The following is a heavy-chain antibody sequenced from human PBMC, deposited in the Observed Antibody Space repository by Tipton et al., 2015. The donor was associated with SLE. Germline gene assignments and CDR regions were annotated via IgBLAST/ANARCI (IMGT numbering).Heavy chain of an antibody. Sequence: QLVQSGAEVKKPGESLRISCKGSGYSFTSYWIGWVRQMPGKGLEWMGIIYPGDSESIFSPSIQGQVTISADKSTSTAYLQWSSLKASDTAMYYCARRRSGDYTAFDIWGQGTMVTVSS. D-gene: IGHD2-21*02. V-gene: IGHV5-51*01. CDR1: GYSFTSYW. CDR3: ARRRSGDYTAFDI. J-gene: IGHJ3*02. CDR2: IYPGDSES.